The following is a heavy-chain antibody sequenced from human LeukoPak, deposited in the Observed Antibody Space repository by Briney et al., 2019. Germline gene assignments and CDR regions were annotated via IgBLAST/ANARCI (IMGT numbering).Heavy chain of an antibody. CDR2: IGISSGNS. J-gene: IGHJ4*02. V-gene: IGHV3-48*04. CDR3: ARDHNYAFDN. Sequence: GGSLRLSCTASGFPFSDYSMNWVRQAPGKGLEWISYIGISSGNSKYADSVKGRFTISADNARNSLYLQMNSLRVEDTAVYYCARDHNYAFDNWGQGTLVSVSS. CDR1: GFPFSDYS. D-gene: IGHD1-1*01.